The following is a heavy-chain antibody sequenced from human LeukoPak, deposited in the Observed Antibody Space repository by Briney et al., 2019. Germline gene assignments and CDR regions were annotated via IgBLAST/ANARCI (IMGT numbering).Heavy chain of an antibody. CDR1: GGSINSYY. J-gene: IGHJ5*02. D-gene: IGHD4-11*01. CDR3: ARARDDYINGWFDP. Sequence: SGTLSLTCIVSGGSINSYYWNWIRQPPGKGLEWIGYVFYSGNTNYNPSLKSRVTISVDASKSQLSLKLSSVTAADTAVYYCARARDDYINGWFDPWGQGTLVSVSS. CDR2: VFYSGNT. V-gene: IGHV4-59*01.